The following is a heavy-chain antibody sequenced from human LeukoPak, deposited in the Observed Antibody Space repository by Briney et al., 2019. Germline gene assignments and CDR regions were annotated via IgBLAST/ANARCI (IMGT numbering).Heavy chain of an antibody. Sequence: GGSLRLSCAASGFTFSSYEMNWVRQAPGKGLEWVSYISSSGSTIYYADPVKGRFTISRDNAKNSLYLQMNSLRAEDTAVYYCAREGYSYGYDYWGQGTLVTVSS. J-gene: IGHJ4*02. CDR3: AREGYSYGYDY. CDR1: GFTFSSYE. CDR2: ISSSGSTI. D-gene: IGHD5-18*01. V-gene: IGHV3-48*03.